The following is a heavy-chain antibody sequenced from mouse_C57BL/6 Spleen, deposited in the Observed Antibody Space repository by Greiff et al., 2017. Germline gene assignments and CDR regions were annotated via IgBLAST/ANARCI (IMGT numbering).Heavy chain of an antibody. Sequence: VQLQQSGPELVKPGASVKISCKASGYAFSSSWMNWVKQGPGKGLEWIGRIYPGDGDTNYNGKFKGKATLTADKSSSTAYMQLSSLTSADSAVYFCARGMVTYYCDYWGQGTTLTVSS. D-gene: IGHD2-3*01. CDR1: GYAFSSSW. V-gene: IGHV1-82*01. J-gene: IGHJ2*01. CDR3: ARGMVTYYCDY. CDR2: IYPGDGDT.